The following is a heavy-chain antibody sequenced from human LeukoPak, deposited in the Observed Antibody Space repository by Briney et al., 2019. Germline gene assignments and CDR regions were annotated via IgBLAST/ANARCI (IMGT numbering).Heavy chain of an antibody. D-gene: IGHD3-3*01. CDR1: GYTFTGYY. J-gene: IGHJ4*02. CDR3: ARDQSRLRFLEWLFAY. CDR2: INPNSGGT. Sequence: ASVKVSCKASGYTFTGYYMHWVRQAPGQGLEWMGWINPNSGGTNYAEKFQGRVTMTRDTSISTVYTELSRLRSDDTAGFYCARDQSRLRFLEWLFAYWGQGTLVTVSS. V-gene: IGHV1-2*02.